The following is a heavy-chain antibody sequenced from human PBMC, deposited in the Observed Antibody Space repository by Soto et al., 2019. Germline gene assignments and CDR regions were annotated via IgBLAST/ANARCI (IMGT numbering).Heavy chain of an antibody. V-gene: IGHV1-18*01. CDR1: GYTFTGYG. J-gene: IGHJ3*02. Sequence: QVQLGQSGVEVKKPGASVKVSCRASGYTFTGYGVSWVRQAPGEGLERMGWISAYNGNTNYAQKRQGRVTMTTVTSTSTAYMELRSLRSDDTAVYYCARGAGPHGGAFDIWGQGTMVTVSS. CDR3: ARGAGPHGGAFDI. D-gene: IGHD6-19*01. CDR2: ISAYNGNT.